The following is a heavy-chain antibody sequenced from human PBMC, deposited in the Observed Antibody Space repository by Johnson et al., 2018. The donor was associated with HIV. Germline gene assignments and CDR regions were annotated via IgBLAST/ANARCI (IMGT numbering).Heavy chain of an antibody. Sequence: QVQLVESGGGVVQPGRSLRLSCAVSGFTFSSYAMHWVRQAPGKGLEWVAVISYDGSNKYYADSVKGRFTISRDNSKNTLYLQMNSLRAEDTAVYYCASLGLDLLVKAPLSVVFDAFDIWGQGTMVTVSS. J-gene: IGHJ3*02. D-gene: IGHD3-10*02. V-gene: IGHV3-30-3*01. CDR3: ASLGLDLLVKAPLSVVFDAFDI. CDR1: GFTFSSYA. CDR2: ISYDGSNK.